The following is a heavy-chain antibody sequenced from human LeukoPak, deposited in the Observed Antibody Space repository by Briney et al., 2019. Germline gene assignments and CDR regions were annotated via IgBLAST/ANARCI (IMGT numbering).Heavy chain of an antibody. D-gene: IGHD3-22*01. CDR1: GGSISSSSYY. CDR3: ARDRSYYDSSGYYY. CDR2: IYYSGST. V-gene: IGHV4-61*01. Sequence: SETLSLTCTVSGGSISSSSYYWGWIRQPPGKGLEWIGYIYYSGSTNYNPSLKSRVTISVDTSKNQFSLKLSSVTAADTAVYYCARDRSYYDSSGYYYWGQGTLVTVSS. J-gene: IGHJ4*02.